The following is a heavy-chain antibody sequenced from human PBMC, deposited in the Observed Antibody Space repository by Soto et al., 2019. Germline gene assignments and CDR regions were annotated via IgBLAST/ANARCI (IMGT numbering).Heavy chain of an antibody. Sequence: SVKVGYKGRGYRFTDYGIGLVRQAPGQGLEWVGWINPHRETTVYAQKLQGRLTMTTDTSTTTAYMELRRLTSDDTAVYYCERGLGSGWHNNWFEPWGQGTLVTVSS. J-gene: IGHJ5*02. V-gene: IGHV1-18*04. D-gene: IGHD6-19*01. CDR2: INPHRETT. CDR1: GYRFTDYG. CDR3: ERGLGSGWHNNWFEP.